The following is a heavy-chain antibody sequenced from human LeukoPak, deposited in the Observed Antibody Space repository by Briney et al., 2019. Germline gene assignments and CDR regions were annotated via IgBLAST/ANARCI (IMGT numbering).Heavy chain of an antibody. CDR1: GFTFSSYS. V-gene: IGHV3-48*01. Sequence: GGSLRLSCAASGFTFSSYSMNWVRQAPGKGLEWVSYISSSSSTIYYADSVKGRFTISRDNAKNSLYLQMNSLRAEDTAVYYCARCSGNCSSTSCLFYYYYYMDVWGKGTTVTVSS. CDR3: ARCSGNCSSTSCLFYYYYYMDV. J-gene: IGHJ6*03. D-gene: IGHD2-2*01. CDR2: ISSSSSTI.